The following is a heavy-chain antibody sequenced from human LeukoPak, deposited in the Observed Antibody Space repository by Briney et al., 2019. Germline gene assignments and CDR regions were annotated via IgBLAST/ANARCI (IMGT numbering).Heavy chain of an antibody. D-gene: IGHD6-19*01. V-gene: IGHV3-23*01. J-gene: IGHJ4*02. CDR1: GFTFRSYG. Sequence: GGSLRLSCAASGFTFRSYGLSWVRQAPGKGLEWVSTISGSGDSTYYADSVKGRFTISRDNSKNTLYLQMNSLRVEDTAAYYCAKIRAPSGWFNSDYWGQGTLVTVSS. CDR2: ISGSGDST. CDR3: AKIRAPSGWFNSDY.